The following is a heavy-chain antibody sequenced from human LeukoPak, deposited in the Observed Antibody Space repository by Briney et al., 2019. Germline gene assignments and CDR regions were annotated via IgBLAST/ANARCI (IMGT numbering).Heavy chain of an antibody. V-gene: IGHV4-59*01. CDR3: ARDRGYGGNTYYYYMDV. D-gene: IGHD4-23*01. CDR2: IYYSGST. CDR1: GGSISSYY. J-gene: IGHJ6*03. Sequence: PSETLSLTCTVSGGSISSYYWSWIRQPPGKGLEWIGYIYYSGSTNYNPSLKSRVTISVDTSKNQLSLKLSSVTAADTAVYYCARDRGYGGNTYYYYMDVWGKGTTVTVFS.